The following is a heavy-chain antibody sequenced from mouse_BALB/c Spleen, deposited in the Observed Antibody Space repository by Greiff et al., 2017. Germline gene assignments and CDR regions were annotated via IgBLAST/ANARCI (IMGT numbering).Heavy chain of an antibody. V-gene: IGHV2-6-4*01. CDR1: GFSLSRYS. CDR2: IWGGGST. D-gene: IGHD1-1*01. J-gene: IGHJ4*01. CDR3: ARNYYYGSSYYAMDY. Sequence: VNLVESGPGLVAPSQSLSITCTVSGFSLSRYSVHWVRQPPGKGLEWLGMIWGGGSTDYNSALKSRLSISKDNSKSQVFLKMNSLQTDDTAMYYCARNYYYGSSYYAMDYWGQGTSVTVSS.